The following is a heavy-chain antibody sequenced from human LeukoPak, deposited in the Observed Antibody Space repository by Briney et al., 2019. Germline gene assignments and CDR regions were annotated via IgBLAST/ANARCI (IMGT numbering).Heavy chain of an antibody. CDR2: INSDGSST. V-gene: IGHV3-74*01. J-gene: IGHJ4*02. D-gene: IGHD1-26*01. Sequence: GGSLRLSCAASGFTFSSYWMHWVRQAPGKGLVWVSRINSDGSSTSYADSVKGRFTISRDNAKNSLYLQMNSLRAEDTAVYYCARAGWEEYFDYWGQGTLVTVSS. CDR3: ARAGWEEYFDY. CDR1: GFTFSSYW.